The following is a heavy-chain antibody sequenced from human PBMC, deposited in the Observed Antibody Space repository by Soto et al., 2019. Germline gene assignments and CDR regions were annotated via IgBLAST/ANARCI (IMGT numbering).Heavy chain of an antibody. V-gene: IGHV3-30*18. CDR1: GFTFSTYG. Sequence: QVQLVESGGGVVQPGRSLRLSCAASGFTFSTYGMHWVRQDPGKGLEWLAFISHDGITKYYADSVKGRFTISRDNSKNKLYLQMNSMRAEDTAVYYCTKEGYDYGDYFDYWGQGTLVTVSS. D-gene: IGHD4-17*01. J-gene: IGHJ4*02. CDR3: TKEGYDYGDYFDY. CDR2: ISHDGITK.